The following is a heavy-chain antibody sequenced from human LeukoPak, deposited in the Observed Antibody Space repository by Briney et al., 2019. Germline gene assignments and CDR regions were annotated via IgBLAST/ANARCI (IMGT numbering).Heavy chain of an antibody. V-gene: IGHV5-51*01. D-gene: IGHD3-3*01. CDR3: ARHKGDYDFWSGPIGDY. J-gene: IGHJ4*02. CDR2: IYSGDSDT. Sequence: GESLKISCKGSGYSFTSYWIGWVRQMPGKGLEWMGIIYSGDSDTRYSPSFQGQVTISADKSISTAYLQWSSLKASDTAMYYCARHKGDYDFWSGPIGDYWGQGTLVTVSS. CDR1: GYSFTSYW.